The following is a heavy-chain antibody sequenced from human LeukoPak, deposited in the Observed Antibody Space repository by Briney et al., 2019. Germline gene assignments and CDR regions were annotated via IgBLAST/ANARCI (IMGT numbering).Heavy chain of an antibody. J-gene: IGHJ4*02. D-gene: IGHD6-6*01. CDR1: GGSISSYY. V-gene: IGHV4-59*01. Sequence: PSETLSLTCTVSGGSISSYYWSWIRQPPGKVLEWIGYIYYSGSTNYNPSLKSRVTISVDTSKNQFSLKLSSVTAADTAVYYCARDHSSSSHFDYWGQGTLVTVSS. CDR2: IYYSGST. CDR3: ARDHSSSSHFDY.